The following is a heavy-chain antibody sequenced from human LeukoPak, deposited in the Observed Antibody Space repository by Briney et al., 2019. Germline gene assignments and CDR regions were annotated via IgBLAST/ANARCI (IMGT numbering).Heavy chain of an antibody. Sequence: GGSLRLSCAASGFTVSSNYMTWVRQAPGKGLEWVSVIYSGGSTDYADSVKGRFTIARDNSRNTVHLQMNSLRVEDTAMYYCARVPYGGNSIDCWGQGTLVTVS. V-gene: IGHV3-66*01. J-gene: IGHJ4*02. CDR2: IYSGGST. D-gene: IGHD4-17*01. CDR1: GFTVSSNY. CDR3: ARVPYGGNSIDC.